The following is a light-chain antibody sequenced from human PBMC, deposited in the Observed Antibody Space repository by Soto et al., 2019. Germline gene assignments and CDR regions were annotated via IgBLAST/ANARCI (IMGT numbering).Light chain of an antibody. CDR2: DAS. CDR3: QQFNNWAFT. J-gene: IGKJ2*01. CDR1: QSVGIN. V-gene: IGKV3-15*01. Sequence: EIVMTQSPATLSVSPGERATLSCRASQSVGINLAWYQQKPGQAPRLLIYDASTRATGIPDRFSGSGSGTAVTLTISSLQSEDFAVYYCQQFNNWAFTFGQGTKLEIK.